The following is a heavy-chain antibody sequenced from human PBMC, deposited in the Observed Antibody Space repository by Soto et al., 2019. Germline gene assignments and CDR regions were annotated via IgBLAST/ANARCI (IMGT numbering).Heavy chain of an antibody. CDR1: GYTFTSYG. CDR3: ARTTVIYYYYYGMDV. D-gene: IGHD1-1*01. Sequence: QVQLVQSGAEVKKPGASVKVSCKASGYTFTSYGISWVRQAPGQGLEWMGWISAYNGNTNYAQKLQGRVTMTTDTSXXTAYMELRSLRSDDTAVYYCARTTVIYYYYYGMDVWGQGTTVTVSS. CDR2: ISAYNGNT. V-gene: IGHV1-18*01. J-gene: IGHJ6*02.